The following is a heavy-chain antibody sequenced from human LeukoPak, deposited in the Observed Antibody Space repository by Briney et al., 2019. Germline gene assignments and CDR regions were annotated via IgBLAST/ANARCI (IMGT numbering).Heavy chain of an antibody. CDR3: ARDRSGGSSYFDY. CDR1: GFTFSNYW. CDR2: IKPDGSEK. J-gene: IGHJ4*02. Sequence: GGSLRLSCAASGFTFSNYWMSWVRQPPGKGLEWVAHIKPDGSEKNYVDSVKGRFTLFRDNAKNSLYLQMNSLRAEDTAVYYCARDRSGGSSYFDYWGQGTLVTVSS. V-gene: IGHV3-7*01. D-gene: IGHD2-15*01.